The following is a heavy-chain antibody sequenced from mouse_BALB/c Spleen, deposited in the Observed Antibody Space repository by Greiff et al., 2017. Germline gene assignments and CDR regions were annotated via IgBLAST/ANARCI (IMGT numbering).Heavy chain of an antibody. J-gene: IGHJ4*01. CDR3: ARDLGAYYGNYDAMDY. V-gene: IGHV2-6-7*01. CDR1: GFSLTGYG. D-gene: IGHD2-10*01. Sequence: QVKLMESGPGLVAPSQSLSITCTVSGFSLTGYGVNWVRQPPGKGLEWLGMIWGDGSTDYNSALKSRLSISKDNSKSQVFLKMNSLQTDDTARYYCARDLGAYYGNYDAMDYWGQGTSVTVSS. CDR2: IWGDGST.